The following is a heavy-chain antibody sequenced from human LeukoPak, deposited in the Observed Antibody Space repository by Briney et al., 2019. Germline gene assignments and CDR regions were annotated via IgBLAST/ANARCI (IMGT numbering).Heavy chain of an antibody. V-gene: IGHV4-59*01. CDR3: ARNVRFSSDAFDI. D-gene: IGHD3-3*01. Sequence: SETLSLTCTVSGGSITTYYWTWIRQTPDKGLQFIGSFYHTGSTNYNPSLEIAVTISEDTSKNQFSLKLSSVAAADTAVYYCARNVRFSSDAFDIWGQGTMVTVSS. CDR1: GGSITTYY. CDR2: FYHTGST. J-gene: IGHJ3*02.